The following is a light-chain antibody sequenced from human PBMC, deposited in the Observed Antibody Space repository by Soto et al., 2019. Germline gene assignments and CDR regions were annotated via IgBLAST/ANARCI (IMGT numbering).Light chain of an antibody. Sequence: EIVLTQSPGTLSLSPGEGATLSCRASQSVSNNYLAWYQQKPGQAPRLLISGASSRATGVPDRFSGSGSGTDFTLTISRLESEDFAVYYCQQYDKWPPSNTFGQGTKLEIK. J-gene: IGKJ2*01. V-gene: IGKV3-20*01. CDR1: QSVSNNY. CDR3: QQYDKWPPSNT. CDR2: GAS.